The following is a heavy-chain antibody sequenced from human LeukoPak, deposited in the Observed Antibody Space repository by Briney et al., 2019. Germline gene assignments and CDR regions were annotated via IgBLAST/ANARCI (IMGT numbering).Heavy chain of an antibody. V-gene: IGHV7-4-1*02. J-gene: IGHJ4*02. CDR3: ARVVRGSSAYRYYFDY. D-gene: IGHD3-22*01. CDR2: INTNTENP. Sequence: GASVKVSCKASGYTFTSYAMNWVRQAPGQGLEWKGWINTNTENPTYAQGFTGRFVFSLDTSVSTAYLQISSLKAEDTAVYYCARVVRGSSAYRYYFDYWGQGTLVTVSS. CDR1: GYTFTSYA.